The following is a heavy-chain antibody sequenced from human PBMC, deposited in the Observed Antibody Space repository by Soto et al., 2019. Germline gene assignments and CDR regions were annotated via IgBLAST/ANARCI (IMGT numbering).Heavy chain of an antibody. J-gene: IGHJ6*02. CDR2: VSAGGDIT. Sequence: DVQLLESGGHLVQPGGPLRLSCAASGFTFSSYAMSWVRQAPGKGLEWVSSVSAGGDITYYSDSVKGRFTISRDNSNNALFLQMNSLRIEDTALYYCARGDRGGSGSPAGYYYSGLDVWGQGATVTVS. CDR1: GFTFSSYA. D-gene: IGHD3-10*01. V-gene: IGHV3-23*01. CDR3: ARGDRGGSGSPAGYYYSGLDV.